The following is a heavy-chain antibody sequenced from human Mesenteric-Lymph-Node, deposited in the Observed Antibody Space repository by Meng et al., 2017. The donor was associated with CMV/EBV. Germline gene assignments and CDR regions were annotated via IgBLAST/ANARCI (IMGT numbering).Heavy chain of an antibody. Sequence: GESLKISCAASGFTFSSYGMHWVRQAPGKGLEWVAVISYDGSNKYYADSVKGRFTISRDNSKNTVYLEMNSLRVEDTAVYYCAREISMLRGGADWGQGTLVTVSS. CDR2: ISYDGSNK. J-gene: IGHJ4*02. V-gene: IGHV3-30*12. D-gene: IGHD3-10*01. CDR3: AREISMLRGGAD. CDR1: GFTFSSYG.